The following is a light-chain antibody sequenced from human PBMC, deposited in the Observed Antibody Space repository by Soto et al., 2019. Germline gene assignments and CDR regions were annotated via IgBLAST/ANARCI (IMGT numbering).Light chain of an antibody. CDR3: GAWDNSLSAYV. J-gene: IGLJ1*01. Sequence: QSVLTQPPSVSAAPGQKVTISCSGRNSNIGNNYVSWYQQFPGTAPKLLIYENTKRPSGIPDRFSGSKSGTSATLDITGLQTGDEGDYCCGAWDNSLSAYVFGPGTKLTVL. CDR1: NSNIGNNY. V-gene: IGLV1-51*02. CDR2: ENT.